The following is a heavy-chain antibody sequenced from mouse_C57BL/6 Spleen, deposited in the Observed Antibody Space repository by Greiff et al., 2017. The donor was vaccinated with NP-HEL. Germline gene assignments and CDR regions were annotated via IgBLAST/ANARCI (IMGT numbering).Heavy chain of an antibody. CDR2: ISSGSSTI. V-gene: IGHV5-17*01. J-gene: IGHJ4*01. Sequence: EVMLVESGGGLVKPGGSLKLSCAASGFTFSDYGMHWVRQAPEKGLEWVAYISSGSSTIYYADTVKGRFTISRDNAKNTLFLQMTSLRSEDTAMYYCASGYITTVVGDYWGQGTSVTVSS. D-gene: IGHD1-1*01. CDR3: ASGYITTVVGDY. CDR1: GFTFSDYG.